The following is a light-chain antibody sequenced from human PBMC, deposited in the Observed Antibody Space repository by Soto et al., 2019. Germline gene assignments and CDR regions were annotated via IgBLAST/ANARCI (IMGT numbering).Light chain of an antibody. CDR3: SSYAGRPSL. V-gene: IGLV2-8*01. CDR1: GSDIGAYDY. CDR2: EVT. Sequence: QSALTQPPSASGSPGQSVTISCTGTGSDIGAYDYVSWYQQYPGKAPKLMIYEVTKRPSGVPDRISGSKSGNTASLTISGLQTEDEADYYCSSYAGRPSLFGGGTQVTVL. J-gene: IGLJ3*02.